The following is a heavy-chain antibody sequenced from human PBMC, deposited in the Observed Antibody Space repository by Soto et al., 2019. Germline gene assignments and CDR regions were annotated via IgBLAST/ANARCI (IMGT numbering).Heavy chain of an antibody. V-gene: IGHV3-21*01. D-gene: IGHD3-16*01. CDR2: ISYKGGYM. J-gene: IGHJ3*02. Sequence: PGGSLRLSCAASGMSFSSYTMHWVRQAPGKGLEWASSISYKGGYMFYADSVKGRFTVSRDNAEKSLFLQMNSLRVEDTAVYYCASPKGGAFDIWGKGTMVTVSS. CDR3: ASPKGGAFDI. CDR1: GMSFSSYT.